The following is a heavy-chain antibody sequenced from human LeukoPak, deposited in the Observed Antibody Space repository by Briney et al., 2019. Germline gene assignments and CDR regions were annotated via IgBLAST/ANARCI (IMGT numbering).Heavy chain of an antibody. Sequence: GGSLRLSCAASGFTFSSYWMSWVREAPGKGLERGANIKQDGSEKSYVDSVKGRFTISRDNPKNSLYLQMNRWRPQDRAVYHFAREGITGAIFGGGRSYFAYWGEGTLVTASS. J-gene: IGHJ4*02. D-gene: IGHD3-3*01. CDR1: GFTFSSYW. CDR3: AREGITGAIFGGGRSYFAY. V-gene: IGHV3-7*01. CDR2: IKQDGSEK.